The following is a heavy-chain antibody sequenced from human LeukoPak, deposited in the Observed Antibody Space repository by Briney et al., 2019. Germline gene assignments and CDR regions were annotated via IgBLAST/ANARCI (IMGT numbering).Heavy chain of an antibody. V-gene: IGHV3-23*01. J-gene: IGHJ4*02. Sequence: PGGSLRLSCAASGFTFSSYAMTWVRQAPGKGLEWVSGISGPGGSTYYADSVKGRFTISRDNSKNTLYLQMNSLRAEDTAVYYCAKKLAQFDYWGQGTLVTVSS. CDR3: AKKLAQFDY. CDR1: GFTFSSYA. D-gene: IGHD6-13*01. CDR2: ISGPGGST.